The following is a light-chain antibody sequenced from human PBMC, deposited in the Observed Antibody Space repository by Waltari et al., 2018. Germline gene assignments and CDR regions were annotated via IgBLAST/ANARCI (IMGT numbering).Light chain of an antibody. CDR2: EAS. V-gene: IGKV3-11*01. CDR3: QQCANWPMFT. CDR1: QSVYNF. Sequence: VVFTQAPATLSLSPGKRATLSCRASQSVYNFLAWYQQKPGQAPGLLIYEASHLATGIPARFSGSGSGTDFTLTISNLEPEDVAVYYCQQCANWPMFTFGGGTKVEIK. J-gene: IGKJ4*01.